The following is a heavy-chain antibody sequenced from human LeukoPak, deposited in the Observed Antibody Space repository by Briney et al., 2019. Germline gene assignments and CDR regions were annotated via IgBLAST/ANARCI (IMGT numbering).Heavy chain of an antibody. Sequence: GGSLRLSCAAYRFTFDDYAMHWVRHAPGKGLEWVSGISWNSGSIGYADSVKGRFTISRDNAKNSLYLQMNSLRAEDTALYYCAKDIGATGVGGFQHWGQGTLVTVSS. CDR1: RFTFDDYA. D-gene: IGHD1-26*01. J-gene: IGHJ1*01. CDR2: ISWNSGSI. V-gene: IGHV3-9*01. CDR3: AKDIGATGVGGFQH.